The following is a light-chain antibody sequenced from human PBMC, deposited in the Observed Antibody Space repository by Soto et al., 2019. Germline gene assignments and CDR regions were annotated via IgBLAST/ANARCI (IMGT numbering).Light chain of an antibody. CDR3: YSTDVSGLRRF. Sequence: SYELTQTPSLSVSPGQTARITCSGDALPKKYAYWYQQKSGQAPVLVIYEDKKRPSGIPERFSGSSSGTMATLTINVAQVEDEADYYCYSTDVSGLRRFFGGGTKLTVL. CDR1: ALPKKY. V-gene: IGLV3-10*01. J-gene: IGLJ2*01. CDR2: EDK.